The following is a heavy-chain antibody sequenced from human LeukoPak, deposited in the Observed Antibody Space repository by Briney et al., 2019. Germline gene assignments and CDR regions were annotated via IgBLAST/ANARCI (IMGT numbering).Heavy chain of an antibody. Sequence: SETLSLTCAVYGGSFSGYYWSWLRQPPGKGLEWIGEINNSGSTNYNPSLKSRVTISVDTSKNQFSLKLSSVTAADTAVYYCARGRLLFGLRNGHLDYWGQGTLVTVSS. J-gene: IGHJ4*02. V-gene: IGHV4-34*01. CDR1: GGSFSGYY. D-gene: IGHD2-21*01. CDR2: INNSGST. CDR3: ARGRLLFGLRNGHLDY.